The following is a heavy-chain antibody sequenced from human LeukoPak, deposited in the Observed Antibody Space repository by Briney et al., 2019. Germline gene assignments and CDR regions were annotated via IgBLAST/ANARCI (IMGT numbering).Heavy chain of an antibody. D-gene: IGHD2-15*01. CDR3: ARWYCSGHSCYDY. V-gene: IGHV4-4*07. CDR2: VYTGGST. Sequence: SGTLSLTCTVSGGSISNYYWSWIRQPAGKGLEWIGRVYTGGSTNYNPSLKSRVSMSVDTSKNQFSLRLRSVTAADTAVYYCARWYCSGHSCYDYWGQGTLVTVSS. J-gene: IGHJ4*02. CDR1: GGSISNYY.